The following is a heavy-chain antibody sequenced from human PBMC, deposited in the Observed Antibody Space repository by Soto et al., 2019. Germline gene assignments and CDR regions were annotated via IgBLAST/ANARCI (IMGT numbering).Heavy chain of an antibody. D-gene: IGHD2-2*03. V-gene: IGHV1-69*02. CDR2: TIPILGIA. J-gene: IGHJ3*02. CDR1: GGTFSSYT. Sequence: SVKVSCKASGGTFSSYTISWVRQAPGQGLEWMGRTIPILGIANYAQKFQGRVTITADKSTSTAYMELSSLRSEDTAVYYCARLYGYCSSTSCPDIWGQGTMVTVSS. CDR3: ARLYGYCSSTSCPDI.